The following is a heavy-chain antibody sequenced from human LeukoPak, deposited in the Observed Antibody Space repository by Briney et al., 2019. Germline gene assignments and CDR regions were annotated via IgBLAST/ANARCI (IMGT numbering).Heavy chain of an antibody. Sequence: GGSLRLSCAASGFTFSSYAMSWVRQAPGKGLEWVSAISGSGGSTYYADSVKGRFTISRDNSKNTLYLQMNSLRAEDTAVYYCATGHHYYDSSGYYRLFDYWGQGTLVTVSS. V-gene: IGHV3-23*01. D-gene: IGHD3-22*01. CDR1: GFTFSSYA. CDR3: ATGHHYYDSSGYYRLFDY. J-gene: IGHJ4*02. CDR2: ISGSGGST.